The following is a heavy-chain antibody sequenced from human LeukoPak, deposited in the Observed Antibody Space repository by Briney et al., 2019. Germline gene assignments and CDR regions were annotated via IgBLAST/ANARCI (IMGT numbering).Heavy chain of an antibody. CDR3: ARDGYYDSSGYVLGNLDFDY. CDR1: GESFSGYF. D-gene: IGHD3-22*01. J-gene: IGHJ4*02. Sequence: SETLSLTCAVYGESFSGYFWNWIRQPPGKGLEWIGEINHSGSTSNHNPSLKSRVTISVDTSKNQFSLKLSSVTAADTAVYYCARDGYYDSSGYVLGNLDFDYWGQGTLVTVSS. CDR2: INHSGSTS. V-gene: IGHV4-34*01.